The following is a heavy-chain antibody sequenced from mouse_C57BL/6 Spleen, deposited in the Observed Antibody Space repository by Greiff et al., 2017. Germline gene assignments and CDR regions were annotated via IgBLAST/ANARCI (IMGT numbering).Heavy chain of an antibody. CDR2: ISSGSSTI. D-gene: IGHD2-4*01. J-gene: IGHJ1*03. Sequence: EVKLMESGGGLVKPGGSLKLSCAASGFTFSDYGMHWVRQAPEQGLEWVAYISSGSSTIYYADTVKGRFTISRDNAKNTLFLQMTSLRSEDTAMYYCARKYYDYDEGYWYFDVWGTGTTVTVSS. V-gene: IGHV5-17*01. CDR1: GFTFSDYG. CDR3: ARKYYDYDEGYWYFDV.